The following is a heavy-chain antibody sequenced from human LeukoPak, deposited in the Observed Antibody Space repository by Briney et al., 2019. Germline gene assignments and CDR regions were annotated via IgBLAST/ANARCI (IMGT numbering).Heavy chain of an antibody. CDR2: ISYDGSNK. D-gene: IGHD3-22*01. V-gene: IGHV3-30-3*01. CDR3: ARDRYSSGYYFDY. CDR1: GFTFSSYA. J-gene: IGHJ4*02. Sequence: GRSLRLSCAASGFTFSSYAMHWVRQAPGKGLEWVAVISYDGSNKYYADSVKGRFTISRDNSKNTLYLQMNSLRAEDTAVYYCARDRYSSGYYFDYWGQGTLVTVSS.